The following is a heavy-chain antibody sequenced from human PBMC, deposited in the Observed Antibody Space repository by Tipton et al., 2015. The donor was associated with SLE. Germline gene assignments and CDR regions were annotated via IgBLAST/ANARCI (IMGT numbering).Heavy chain of an antibody. V-gene: IGHV4-34*01. CDR3: AMESSSWF. CDR1: GGSFSGYY. D-gene: IGHD6-13*01. CDR2: INHSGST. J-gene: IGHJ4*02. Sequence: TLSLTCAVYGGSFSGYYWSWIRQPPGKGLEWIGEINHSGSTNYNPSLKSRVTISVDTSKNQFSLKLSSVTAADTAVYYCAMESSSWFWGQGTLVTVSS.